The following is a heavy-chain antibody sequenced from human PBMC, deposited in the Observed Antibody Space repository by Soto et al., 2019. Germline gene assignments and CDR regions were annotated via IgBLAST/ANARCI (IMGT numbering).Heavy chain of an antibody. V-gene: IGHV3-66*01. Sequence: PGGSLRLSCAASGITFDQYAMSWVRQAPGKGLEWVSVIYSGGSTYYADSVKGRFTISRDNSKNTLYLQMNSLRAEDTAVYYCARDVGVWGRGTTVTVSS. CDR3: ARDVGV. CDR2: IYSGGST. J-gene: IGHJ6*04. CDR1: GITFDQYA.